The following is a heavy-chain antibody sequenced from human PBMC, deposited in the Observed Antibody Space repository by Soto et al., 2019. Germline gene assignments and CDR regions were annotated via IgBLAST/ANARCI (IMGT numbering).Heavy chain of an antibody. V-gene: IGHV4-31*03. CDR2: IYYSGST. Sequence: QVQLQESGPGLVKPSQTLSLTCTVSGGSISSGGYYWSWIRQHPGKGLEWIGYIYYSGSTYYNPSLKSRVTISVDTSKNQFSLKLSSVTAADTAVYYCSRDGSGRTAFDIWGQGTMVTVSS. D-gene: IGHD6-19*01. CDR3: SRDGSGRTAFDI. J-gene: IGHJ3*02. CDR1: GGSISSGGYY.